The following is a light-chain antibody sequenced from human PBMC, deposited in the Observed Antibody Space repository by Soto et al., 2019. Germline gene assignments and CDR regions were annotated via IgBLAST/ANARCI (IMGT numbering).Light chain of an antibody. Sequence: QLVLTQSPSASASLGASVMLTCTLSSGHSTYAIAWHQQQPEKGPRYLMKLNSDGSHNKGDGIPDRFSGSSSGAERYLTISSLQSEDEAVYYCQTWDIGFQVFGGGTKVTVL. J-gene: IGLJ2*01. V-gene: IGLV4-69*01. CDR1: SGHSTYA. CDR3: QTWDIGFQV. CDR2: LNSDGSH.